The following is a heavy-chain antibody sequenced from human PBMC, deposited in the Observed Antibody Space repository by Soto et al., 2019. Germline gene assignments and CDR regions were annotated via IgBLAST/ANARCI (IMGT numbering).Heavy chain of an antibody. CDR3: ARHLGVDTAMVQLDD. D-gene: IGHD5-18*01. CDR1: GYSFTSYW. V-gene: IGHV5-51*01. CDR2: IYPGDSDT. Sequence: GESLKISCKGSGYSFTSYWIGWVRQMPGKGLEWMGIIYPGDSDTRYSPSFQGQVTISADKSISTAYLQWSSLKAPDTAMYYCARHLGVDTAMVQLDDWGQGTLVTVSS. J-gene: IGHJ4*02.